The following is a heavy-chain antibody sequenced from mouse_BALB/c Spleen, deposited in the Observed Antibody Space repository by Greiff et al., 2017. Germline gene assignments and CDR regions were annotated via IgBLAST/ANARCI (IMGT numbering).Heavy chain of an antibody. CDR1: GFTFSSFG. CDR3: ARGGYSFAY. Sequence: EVKVVESGGGLVQPGGSRKLSCAASGFTFSSFGMHWVRQAPEKGLEWVAYISSGSSTIYYADTVKGRFTISRDNPKNTLFLQMTSLRSEDTAMYYCARGGYSFAYWGQGTLVTVSA. V-gene: IGHV5-17*02. J-gene: IGHJ3*01. CDR2: ISSGSSTI. D-gene: IGHD2-3*01.